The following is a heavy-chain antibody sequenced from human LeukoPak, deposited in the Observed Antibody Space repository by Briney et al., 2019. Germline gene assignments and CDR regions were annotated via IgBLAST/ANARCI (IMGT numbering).Heavy chain of an antibody. CDR3: ARHGAVDYYDSSGYYLDY. J-gene: IGHJ4*02. CDR1: GGSISSSSYY. CDR2: IYYSGST. Sequence: SETLSLTCTVSGGSISSSSYYWGWIRQPPGKGLEWLGIIYYSGSTYYNPSLKSRVTISVDTSKNQFSLKLSSVTAADTAVYYCARHGAVDYYDSSGYYLDYWGQGTLVTVSS. V-gene: IGHV4-39*01. D-gene: IGHD3-22*01.